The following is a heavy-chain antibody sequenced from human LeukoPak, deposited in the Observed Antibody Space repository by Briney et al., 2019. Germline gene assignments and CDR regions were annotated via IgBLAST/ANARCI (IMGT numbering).Heavy chain of an antibody. CDR3: AKGAGSGYYQPSYFDY. V-gene: IGHV3-23*01. CDR1: GFTFSSYA. CDR2: ISGSGGST. D-gene: IGHD3-3*01. J-gene: IGHJ4*02. Sequence: PGGSLRLSCAASGFTFSSYAMSWVRQAPGKGLEWVSAISGSGGSTYYADSVKGRFTISRDNSKNTLYLQMNSLGAEDTAVYYCAKGAGSGYYQPSYFDYWGQGTLVTVSS.